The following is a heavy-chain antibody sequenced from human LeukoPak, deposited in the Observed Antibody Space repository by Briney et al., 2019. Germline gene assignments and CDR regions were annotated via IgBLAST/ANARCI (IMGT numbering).Heavy chain of an antibody. CDR2: IYYSGST. CDR1: GGSISSYY. V-gene: IGHV4-59*01. D-gene: IGHD3-16*02. J-gene: IGHJ4*02. Sequence: SETLSLTCTVSGGSISSYYWSWIRRPPGKGLEWIGYIYYSGSTNYNPSLKSRVTISVDTSKNQFSLKLSSVTAADTAVYYCARVVITFGGVIALDYWGQGTLVTVSS. CDR3: ARVVITFGGVIALDY.